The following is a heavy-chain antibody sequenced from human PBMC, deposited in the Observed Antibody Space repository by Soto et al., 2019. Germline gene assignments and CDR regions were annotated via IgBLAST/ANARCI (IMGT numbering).Heavy chain of an antibody. CDR2: ISYSGNT. J-gene: IGHJ4*02. CDR1: GGSISNFY. D-gene: IGHD2-8*01. Sequence: SETLSLTCTGSGGSISNFYWSWIRQPPGKGLEWIGYISYSGNTNYNPSLKSRVSISVDTSKNQLSLNLTSVTAADTAVYYCARAPMVLSRSYFDSWGQGTPVTVSS. CDR3: ARAPMVLSRSYFDS. V-gene: IGHV4-59*01.